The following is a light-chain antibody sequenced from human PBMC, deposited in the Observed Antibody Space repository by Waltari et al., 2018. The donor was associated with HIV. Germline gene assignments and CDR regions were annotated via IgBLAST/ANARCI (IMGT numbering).Light chain of an antibody. J-gene: IGLJ2*01. V-gene: IGLV3-1*01. CDR2: PDN. CDR1: KSRHHY. CDR3: QAWDSSTGVV. Sequence: SYQLTQPPSVSVSPGQTASLTRSGAKSRHHYVCWYQQKPGQSPVLVIYPDNKRPSEKPARLSGSYSANTATLTISGTLTMDEADYYCQAWDSSTGVVFGGGTKLT.